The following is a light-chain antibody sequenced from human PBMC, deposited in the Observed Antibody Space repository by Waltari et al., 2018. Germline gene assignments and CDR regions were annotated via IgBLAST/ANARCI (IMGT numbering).Light chain of an antibody. V-gene: IGLV2-23*01. Sequence: QSALTQPASVSGSPGQSITISCTGTSSDVGSYNLVSWYQQHPGKAPKLMIYEGSKRPSVVSNRFSGSKSGNTASLTISGLQAEDEADYYCCSYAGSSTLWVFGGGTKLTVL. CDR2: EGS. CDR3: CSYAGSSTLWV. CDR1: SSDVGSYNL. J-gene: IGLJ3*02.